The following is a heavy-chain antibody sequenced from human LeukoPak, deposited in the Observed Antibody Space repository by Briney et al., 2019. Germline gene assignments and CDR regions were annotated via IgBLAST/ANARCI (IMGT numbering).Heavy chain of an antibody. V-gene: IGHV1-69*13. Sequence: SVKASCKASGNSISNYAVSWVRQAPGQGFEWMGGIIPIFGTADYAQKFQGRVTITADQSTSTTYMALSSLKSEDTATYYCTTRACHAGGCSSSFYYYYGLHFWGQGTTVSVSS. CDR3: TTRACHAGGCSSSFYYYYGLHF. D-gene: IGHD3-16*01. CDR2: IIPIFGTA. J-gene: IGHJ6*02. CDR1: GNSISNYA.